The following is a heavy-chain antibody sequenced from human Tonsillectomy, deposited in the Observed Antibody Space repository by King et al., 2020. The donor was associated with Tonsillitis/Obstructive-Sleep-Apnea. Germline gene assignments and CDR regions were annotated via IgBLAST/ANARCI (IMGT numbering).Heavy chain of an antibody. CDR1: GFSLSTSGMC. Sequence: TLQESGPALVKPLQTLTLTCTFSGFSLSTSGMCVSWIRQPPGKALEWLARIDWDDDKYYSTSLKTRLTISKDTSKNQVVLTMTNMDPVDTATYYCARSFPYYYGSGPYDAFDIWGQGTMVTVSS. V-gene: IGHV2-70*11. CDR3: ARSFPYYYGSGPYDAFDI. D-gene: IGHD3-10*01. J-gene: IGHJ3*02. CDR2: IDWDDDK.